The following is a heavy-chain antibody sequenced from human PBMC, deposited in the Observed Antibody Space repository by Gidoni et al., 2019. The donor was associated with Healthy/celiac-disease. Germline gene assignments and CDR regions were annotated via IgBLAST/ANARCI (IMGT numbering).Heavy chain of an antibody. CDR1: GFTFRSYW. J-gene: IGHJ6*02. CDR3: ARAPHYSSSSPYYYYGMDV. Sequence: EVQLVESGGGLVQPGGSLRLSCAASGFTFRSYWMHWVRQAPGKGLVWVSRINSDGSSTSYADSVKGRFTISRDNAKNTLYLQMNSLRAEDTAVYYCARAPHYSSSSPYYYYGMDVWGQGTTVTVSS. D-gene: IGHD6-6*01. CDR2: INSDGSST. V-gene: IGHV3-74*01.